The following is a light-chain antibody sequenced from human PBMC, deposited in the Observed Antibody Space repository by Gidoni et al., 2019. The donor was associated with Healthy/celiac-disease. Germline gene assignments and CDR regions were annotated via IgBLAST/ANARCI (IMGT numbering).Light chain of an antibody. J-gene: IGLJ2*01. Sequence: QSVLTQPPSVSGAPGQGVTISCTGSSSNIGAGYAVHWYQQLPGTAPILLIYGNSNRPSGVPDRFSGSKSGTSASLAITGLQAEDEADYYCQSYDSSLSVVFGGGTKLTVL. CDR1: SSNIGAGYA. CDR3: QSYDSSLSVV. V-gene: IGLV1-40*01. CDR2: GNS.